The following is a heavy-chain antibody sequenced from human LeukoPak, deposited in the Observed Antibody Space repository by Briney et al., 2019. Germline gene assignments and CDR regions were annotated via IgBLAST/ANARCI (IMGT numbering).Heavy chain of an antibody. V-gene: IGHV1-69*04. CDR2: IIPILGIA. Sequence: GASVKVSCKASGGTFSSYAISWVRQAPGQGLEWMGRIIPILGIANYAQKFQGRVTITADKSTSTAYMELSSLRSEDTAVYYCAGVPIAARPILDYWGQGTLVTASS. CDR1: GGTFSSYA. D-gene: IGHD6-6*01. J-gene: IGHJ4*02. CDR3: AGVPIAARPILDY.